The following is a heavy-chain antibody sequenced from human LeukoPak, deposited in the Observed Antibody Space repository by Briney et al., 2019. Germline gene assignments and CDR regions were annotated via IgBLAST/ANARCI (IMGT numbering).Heavy chain of an antibody. Sequence: GGSLRLSCAASGFTFSDYYMSWIRQAPGKGLEWVSYISSSSSTVYYADSVKGRFTISRDNAKNSLYLQMNSLRAEDTAVYYCARTLGYDNYYYMDVWGKGTTVTVSS. V-gene: IGHV3-11*04. J-gene: IGHJ6*03. CDR3: ARTLGYDNYYYMDV. CDR2: ISSSSSTV. CDR1: GFTFSDYY. D-gene: IGHD5-12*01.